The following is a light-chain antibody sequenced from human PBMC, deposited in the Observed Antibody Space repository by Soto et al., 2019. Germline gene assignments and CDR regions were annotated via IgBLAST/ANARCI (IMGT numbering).Light chain of an antibody. CDR1: QSISNY. J-gene: IGKJ2*03. CDR3: QQSYSTPMYS. V-gene: IGKV1-39*01. CDR2: GAS. Sequence: DIQMTQSPSSLSASLGDRVTITCRASQSISNYLNWYQQQPGKPPKVLIYGASSLQSGVPSRFSGSGSGTDFTLTISSLQPEDVATYYCQQSYSTPMYSFGQGTKLEIK.